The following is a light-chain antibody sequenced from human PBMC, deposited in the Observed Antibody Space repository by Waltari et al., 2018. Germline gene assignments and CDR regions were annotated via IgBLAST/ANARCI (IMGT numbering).Light chain of an antibody. CDR1: QSVGRS. J-gene: IGKJ1*01. CDR3: QRYGRLPAT. V-gene: IGKV3-20*01. CDR2: GAS. Sequence: IVLTQSPGTLSLSPGERATLSCRASQSVGRSLARYQQKPGQAPRLVIYGASGRATGVPDRVSGSGTGTDFSLTISGLEAEEFAVYYCQRYGRLPATFGQGTKVEIK.